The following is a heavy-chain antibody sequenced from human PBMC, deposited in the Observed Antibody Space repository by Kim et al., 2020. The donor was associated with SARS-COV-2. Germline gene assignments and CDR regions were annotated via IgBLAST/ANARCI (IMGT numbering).Heavy chain of an antibody. D-gene: IGHD3-22*01. J-gene: IGHJ1*01. CDR3: ARDDYDSSGSYLSAEYFQH. CDR2: INTNTGNP. V-gene: IGHV7-4-1*02. Sequence: ASVKVSCKASGYTFTSYAMNWVRQAPGQGLEWMGLINTNTGNPTYAQGFTGRFVFSLDTSVSTAYLQISSLKAEDTAVYYCARDDYDSSGSYLSAEYFQHWGQGTLVTVSS. CDR1: GYTFTSYA.